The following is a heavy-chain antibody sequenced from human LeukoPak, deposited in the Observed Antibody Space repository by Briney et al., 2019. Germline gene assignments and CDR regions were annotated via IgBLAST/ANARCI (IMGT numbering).Heavy chain of an antibody. CDR2: IYYSGST. D-gene: IGHD3-22*01. CDR1: GGSISSSSYY. CDR3: ARYHYYDSSGLDY. Sequence: PSETLSLTCTVSGGSISSSSYYWVWIRQPPGKGLEWIGSIYYSGSTYYNPSLKSRVTISVDTSKNQFSLKLSSVTAADTAVYYCARYHYYDSSGLDYWGQGTLVTVSS. J-gene: IGHJ4*02. V-gene: IGHV4-39*01.